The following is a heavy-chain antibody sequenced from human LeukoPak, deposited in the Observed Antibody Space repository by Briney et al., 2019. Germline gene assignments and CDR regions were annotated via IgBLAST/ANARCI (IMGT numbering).Heavy chain of an antibody. Sequence: ASVKVSCEASGYTFTSYDINWVRQATGQGLEWMGWMNPNSGNTGYAQKFQGRVTITRNTSISTAYMELSSLRSEDTAVYYCARAFSGSYFDYWGQGTLVTVSS. V-gene: IGHV1-8*03. CDR2: MNPNSGNT. CDR1: GYTFTSYD. D-gene: IGHD6-19*01. J-gene: IGHJ4*02. CDR3: ARAFSGSYFDY.